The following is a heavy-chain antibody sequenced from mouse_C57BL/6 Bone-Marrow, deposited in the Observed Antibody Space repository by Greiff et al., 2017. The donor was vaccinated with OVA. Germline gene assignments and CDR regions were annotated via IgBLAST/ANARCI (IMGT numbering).Heavy chain of an antibody. CDR2: ISSGGSYT. J-gene: IGHJ2*01. Sequence: EVKLVESGGDLVKPGGSLKLSCAASGFTFSSYGMSWVRQTPDKRLEWVATISSGGSYTYYPDSEKGRFTISRDNAKNTLYLQMSSLKSEDTAMYYCARHYYGSSYYWGQGTTLTVSS. D-gene: IGHD1-1*01. CDR1: GFTFSSYG. V-gene: IGHV5-6*02. CDR3: ARHYYGSSYY.